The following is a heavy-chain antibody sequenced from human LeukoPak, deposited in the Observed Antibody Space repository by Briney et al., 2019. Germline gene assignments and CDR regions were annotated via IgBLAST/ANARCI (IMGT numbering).Heavy chain of an antibody. D-gene: IGHD3-3*01. CDR3: AKSGSPETNLQILVDY. V-gene: IGHV1-2*02. Sequence: GASVKVSCKASGYTFTGYDMHWVRQAPGQGLEWMGWINLKRGGTNYAQKFQGRVTMTRDTSISTAYMELSRLRSDDTAVYYCAKSGSPETNLQILVDYWGQGTLVTVSS. CDR2: INLKRGGT. CDR1: GYTFTGYD. J-gene: IGHJ4*02.